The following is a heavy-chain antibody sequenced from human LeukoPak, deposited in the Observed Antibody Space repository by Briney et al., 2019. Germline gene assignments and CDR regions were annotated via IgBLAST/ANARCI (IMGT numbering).Heavy chain of an antibody. Sequence: SQTLSLTCAISGDGVSSNSAAWNWIRQSPSRGLEWLGRTYYRSKWYNDYAVSVKSRITINPDTSKNQFSLQLNSVTPEDTAVYYCARGLFYYYDSSGYYSTFDYWGQGTLVTVSS. J-gene: IGHJ4*02. CDR1: GDGVSSNSAA. CDR3: ARGLFYYYDSSGYYSTFDY. V-gene: IGHV6-1*01. D-gene: IGHD3-22*01. CDR2: TYYRSKWYN.